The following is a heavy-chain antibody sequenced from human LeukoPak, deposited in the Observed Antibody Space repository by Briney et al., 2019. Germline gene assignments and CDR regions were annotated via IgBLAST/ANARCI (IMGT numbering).Heavy chain of an antibody. CDR3: ARGRVYGSGSYVFDY. V-gene: IGHV3-66*02. Sequence: PGGSLRLSCAASGLIVSNNYMSWVRQAPGKGLEWVSVIYSGGSTFYADSVKGRFTISRDNSKNTLYLQVNSLRPEDTAVYYCARGRVYGSGSYVFDYWGQGTLVTVSS. CDR2: IYSGGST. D-gene: IGHD3-10*01. J-gene: IGHJ4*02. CDR1: GLIVSNNY.